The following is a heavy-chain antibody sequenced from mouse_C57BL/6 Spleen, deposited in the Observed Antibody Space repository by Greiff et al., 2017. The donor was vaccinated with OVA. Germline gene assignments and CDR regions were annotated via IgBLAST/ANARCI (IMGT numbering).Heavy chain of an antibody. CDR3: ARSGGAAWFAY. V-gene: IGHV1-52*01. CDR1: GYTFTSYW. J-gene: IGHJ3*01. Sequence: VQLQQPGAELVRPGSSVKLSCKASGYTFTSYWMHWVKQRPIQGLEWIGNIDPSDSETHYNQKFKDKATLTVDKSSSTAYMQLSSLTSEDSAVDYCARSGGAAWFAYWGQGTLVTVSA. CDR2: IDPSDSET. D-gene: IGHD1-1*02.